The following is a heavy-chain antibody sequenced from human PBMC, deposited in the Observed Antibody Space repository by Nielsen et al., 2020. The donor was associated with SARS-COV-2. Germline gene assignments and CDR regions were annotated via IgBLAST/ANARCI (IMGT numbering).Heavy chain of an antibody. CDR1: GFTLSTYA. D-gene: IGHD6-6*01. CDR2: ISSNGGST. Sequence: GGSLRLSCAPSGFTLSTYAMHWVRQAPGKGLEYVSGISSNGGSTYYGNSVRGRFTISRDNSKNTLFLQMGTVRAEDTAVYYCARNAFGWGGQIVGAYHYMDVWGKGTTVTVS. CDR3: ARNAFGWGGQIVGAYHYMDV. J-gene: IGHJ6*03. V-gene: IGHV3-64*01.